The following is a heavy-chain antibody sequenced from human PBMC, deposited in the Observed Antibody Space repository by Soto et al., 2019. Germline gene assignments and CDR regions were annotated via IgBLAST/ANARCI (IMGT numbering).Heavy chain of an antibody. CDR1: GFAFSSYA. Sequence: QVQLVESGGGVVQPGRSLRLSCAASGFAFSSYAMHWVRQAPGKGLEWVAVISYDGSNKYYADSVKGRFTISRDNSKNTLELERNSLRAEDTAVYYCARDRRRWGSSDFDYWGQGTLVTVSS. V-gene: IGHV3-30-3*01. J-gene: IGHJ4*02. CDR2: ISYDGSNK. D-gene: IGHD6-6*01. CDR3: ARDRRRWGSSDFDY.